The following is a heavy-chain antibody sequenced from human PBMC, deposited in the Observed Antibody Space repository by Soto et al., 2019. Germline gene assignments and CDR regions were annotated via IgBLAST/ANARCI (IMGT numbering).Heavy chain of an antibody. D-gene: IGHD2-15*01. CDR2: ISPGSRYP. CDR1: GFTFGDSY. CDR3: VRGGGGRLFVP. V-gene: IGHV3-11*06. J-gene: IGHJ5*02. Sequence: PGGSLRLSCAGSGFTFGDSYMSWIRQAPGKGLEWLSYISPGSRYPAYADSVKGRFTISRDNAKRSLYLQMMSLTAEDTAIYYCVRGGGGRLFVPWGQATLVTVPS.